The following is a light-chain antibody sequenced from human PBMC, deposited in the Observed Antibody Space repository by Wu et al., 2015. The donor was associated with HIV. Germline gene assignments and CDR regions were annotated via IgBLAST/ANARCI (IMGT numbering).Light chain of an antibody. Sequence: ESVLTQSPGTLSLSPGERATLSCRASQRVSSSYIAWYQQKPGQAPRLLIYGASNRAADIPDRFSGSGSGTDFTLTITRLEPEDSAVYYCHQYGSGYLYIFGQGTKLEIK. CDR1: QRVSSSY. V-gene: IGKV3-20*01. CDR2: GAS. CDR3: HQYGSGYLYI. J-gene: IGKJ2*01.